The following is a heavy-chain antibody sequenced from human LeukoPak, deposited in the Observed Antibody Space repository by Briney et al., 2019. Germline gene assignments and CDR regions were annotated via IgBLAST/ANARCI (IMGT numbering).Heavy chain of an antibody. Sequence: PSETLSLTCAVYGGSFSGYYWSWIRQPPGKGLEWIGRIYTSGSTNYNPSLKSRVTMSVDTSKNQFSLKLSSVTAADTAVYYCARSDRDYDYVWGSYRYTGFDYWGQGTLVTVSS. J-gene: IGHJ4*02. D-gene: IGHD3-16*02. CDR2: IYTSGST. V-gene: IGHV4-59*10. CDR1: GGSFSGYY. CDR3: ARSDRDYDYVWGSYRYTGFDY.